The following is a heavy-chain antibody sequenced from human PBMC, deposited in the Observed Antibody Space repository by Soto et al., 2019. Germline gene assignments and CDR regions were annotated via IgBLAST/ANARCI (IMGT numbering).Heavy chain of an antibody. CDR1: GFTFTSSA. CDR2: IVVGSGNT. D-gene: IGHD2-2*01. J-gene: IGHJ6*02. CDR3: AALPDIVLVPAAMGGGFYYYGMDV. V-gene: IGHV1-58*01. Sequence: ASVKVSCKASGFTFTSSAVQWVRQARGQRLEWIGWIVVGSGNTNYAQKFQERVTITRDMSTSTAYMELSSLRSEDTAVYYCAALPDIVLVPAAMGGGFYYYGMDVWGQGTTVTVS.